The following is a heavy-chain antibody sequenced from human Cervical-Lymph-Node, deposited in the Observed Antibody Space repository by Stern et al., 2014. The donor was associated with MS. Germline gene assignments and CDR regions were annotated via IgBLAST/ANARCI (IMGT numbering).Heavy chain of an antibody. CDR2: ISYSGRT. D-gene: IGHD6-13*01. V-gene: IGHV4-31*03. CDR3: ARVGYYESSSWDATRPLDY. Sequence: QVQLQESGPGLVKPSQTLSLTCTVSGVSISSVEYSLSWIRQPPVKGLEWIGHISYSGRTSYNPSLQSRVSMSLDTSRSRFSLRLSSVTAADTAVYYCARVGYYESSSWDATRPLDYWGQGTRVTVSS. J-gene: IGHJ4*02. CDR1: GVSISSVEYS.